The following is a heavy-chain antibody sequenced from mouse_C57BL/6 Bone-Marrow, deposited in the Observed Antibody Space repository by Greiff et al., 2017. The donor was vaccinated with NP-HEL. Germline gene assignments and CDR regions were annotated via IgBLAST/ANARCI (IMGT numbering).Heavy chain of an antibody. D-gene: IGHD3-2*02. J-gene: IGHJ1*03. CDR3: ARRGPDSSGHWYFDV. CDR1: GFSLSTSGMG. CDR2: IYWDDDK. Sequence: QVQLKESGPGILQSSQTLSLTCSFSGFSLSTSGMGVSWIRQPSGKGLEWLAHIYWDDDKRYNPSLKSRLTISKDTSRNQVFLKITSVDTADTATYYCARRGPDSSGHWYFDVWGTGTTVTVSS. V-gene: IGHV8-12*01.